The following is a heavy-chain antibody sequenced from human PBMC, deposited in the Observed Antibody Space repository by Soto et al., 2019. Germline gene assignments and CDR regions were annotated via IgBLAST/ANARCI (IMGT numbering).Heavy chain of an antibody. V-gene: IGHV4-59*08. D-gene: IGHD3-10*01. Sequence: SETLSLTCTVSGGSISNYYWSWIRQPPGKGLEWIGYFYYTGITNYNPSLKSRISMSVDTSKNQFSLKLSSVTAADTAVYYCARHVVESLSSGGRVNHFDAWGHGTLVTVS. J-gene: IGHJ4*01. CDR2: FYYTGIT. CDR1: GGSISNYY. CDR3: ARHVVESLSSGGRVNHFDA.